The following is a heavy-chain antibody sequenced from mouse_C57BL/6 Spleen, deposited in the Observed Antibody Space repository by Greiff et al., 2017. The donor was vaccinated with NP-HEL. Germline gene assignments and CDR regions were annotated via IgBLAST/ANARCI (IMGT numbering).Heavy chain of an antibody. V-gene: IGHV1-82*01. CDR1: GYAFSSSW. D-gene: IGHD2-1*01. CDR3: ARGGYGNFHWYFDV. Sequence: QVQLQQSGPELVKPGASVKISCKASGYAFSSSWMNWVKQRPGKGLEWIGRIYPGDGDTNYNGKFKGKATLTADKSSSTAYMQLSSLTSEDSAVYFCARGGYGNFHWYFDVWGTGTTVTVSS. J-gene: IGHJ1*03. CDR2: IYPGDGDT.